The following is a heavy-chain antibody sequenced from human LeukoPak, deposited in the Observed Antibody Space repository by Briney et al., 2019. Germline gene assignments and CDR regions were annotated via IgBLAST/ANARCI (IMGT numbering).Heavy chain of an antibody. J-gene: IGHJ4*02. D-gene: IGHD5-12*01. V-gene: IGHV3-48*01. Sequence: GGSLRLSCAASGFTFSSYSMNWVRQAPGKGLEWVSYISSSSTIYYADSVKGRFTISRDNAKNSLYLQMNSLRAGDTAVYYCARARGGYDLDYWGQGTLVTVSS. CDR3: ARARGGYDLDY. CDR2: ISSSSTI. CDR1: GFTFSSYS.